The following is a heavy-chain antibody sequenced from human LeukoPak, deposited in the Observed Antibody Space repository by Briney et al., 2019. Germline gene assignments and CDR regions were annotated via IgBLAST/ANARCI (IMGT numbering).Heavy chain of an antibody. CDR3: ARRYPSGWSFEY. CDR2: IYPGDSHT. D-gene: IGHD6-19*01. Sequence: GESLKISCEGSGYSFPNYWITWVRQMPGKGLEWVGVIYPGDSHTRYSPSFQGQVTISADKSTNTAYLQWARLKASGTAIYYCARRYPSGWSFEYWGQGTLVTVSS. CDR1: GYSFPNYW. V-gene: IGHV5-51*01. J-gene: IGHJ4*02.